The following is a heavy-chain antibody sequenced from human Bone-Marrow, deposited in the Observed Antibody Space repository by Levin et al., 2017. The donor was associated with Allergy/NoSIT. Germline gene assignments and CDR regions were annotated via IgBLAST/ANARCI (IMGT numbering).Heavy chain of an antibody. CDR3: ARGVGLLRYFDS. V-gene: IGHV4-59*01. D-gene: IGHD2-21*02. Sequence: SQTLSLTCTVSGGSISSYYWSWIRQPPGKGLEWIGYIYYPGTTNYNPSLKSRVTMSVDTSKEQFSLKLSSVTAADTAVYYCARGVGLLRYFDSWGQGTLVTVSS. CDR1: GGSISSYY. CDR2: IYYPGTT. J-gene: IGHJ4*02.